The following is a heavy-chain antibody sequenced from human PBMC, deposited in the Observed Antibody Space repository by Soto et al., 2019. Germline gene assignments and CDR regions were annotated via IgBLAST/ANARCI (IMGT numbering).Heavy chain of an antibody. CDR2: TSTSGGST. D-gene: IGHD3-10*01. CDR3: AKDQAEGGFTYGFFYYYGLDV. J-gene: IGHJ6*02. CDR1: GFTFRTYA. V-gene: IGHV3-23*01. Sequence: EVRLLESGGALVQPGGSLRLSCAASGFTFRTYAMSWVRQAPGRGLEWVSATSTSGGSTYYADSVKGRFTVSRDNSKNTLHLQMNSLRAEDTAVYYCAKDQAEGGFTYGFFYYYGLDVWGQGTTVTVSS.